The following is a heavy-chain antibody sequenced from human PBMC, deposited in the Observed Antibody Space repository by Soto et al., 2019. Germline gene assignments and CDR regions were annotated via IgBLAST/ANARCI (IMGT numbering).Heavy chain of an antibody. CDR1: GGSISSGGYS. D-gene: IGHD3-10*01. CDR2: IYHSGST. V-gene: IGHV4-30-2*01. J-gene: IGHJ6*02. CDR3: ARIAMVRGVMGRMDV. Sequence: SETLSLTCAVSGGSISSGGYSWSWIRQPPGKGLEWIGYIYHSGSTYYNPSLKSRVTISVDRSKNQFSLKLSSVTAVGTAVYYCARIAMVRGVMGRMDVWGQGTTVTVSS.